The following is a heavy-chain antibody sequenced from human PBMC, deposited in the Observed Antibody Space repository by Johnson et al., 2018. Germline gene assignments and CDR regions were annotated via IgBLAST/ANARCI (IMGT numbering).Heavy chain of an antibody. D-gene: IGHD6-6*01. Sequence: VQLQESGGGLVQPGGSLRLTCTASGFNFNGFAMSWVRQAPGKGLEWVSAISGSGSETWYGDSVKGRFTISRDNSQNTLYLQMDNLRVGDTAVYYCAKGPRIAARPRYYYYGMDVWGQGTTVTVSS. V-gene: IGHV3-23*01. CDR2: ISGSGSET. CDR3: AKGPRIAARPRYYYYGMDV. CDR1: GFNFNGFA. J-gene: IGHJ6*02.